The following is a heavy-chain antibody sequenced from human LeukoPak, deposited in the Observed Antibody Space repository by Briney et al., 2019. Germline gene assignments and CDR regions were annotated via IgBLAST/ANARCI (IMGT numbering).Heavy chain of an antibody. CDR2: ISSSGSTI. J-gene: IGHJ4*02. D-gene: IGHD5-18*01. CDR1: GFTFSSYE. Sequence: GGSLRLSCAASGFTFSSYEMNWVRQAPGKGLGWVSYISSSGSTIYYADSVKGRFTISRDNAKNSLSLQMNSLTAEDTAVYYCARDQYVDTAISFDYWGQGTLVTVSS. CDR3: ARDQYVDTAISFDY. V-gene: IGHV3-48*03.